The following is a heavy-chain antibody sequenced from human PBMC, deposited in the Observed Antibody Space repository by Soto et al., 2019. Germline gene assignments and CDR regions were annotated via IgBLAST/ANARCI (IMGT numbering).Heavy chain of an antibody. V-gene: IGHV5-10-1*01. CDR3: ARRASIADYGKNC. Sequence: GEDLKISCKGSGYSFTSYWISWVRLMPGKGLEWMGRIDPGDSYINYSLCLYGDVTISADKSISTAFLQWRSLKASAPATSYCARRASIADYGKNCLHRGTTIAVST. J-gene: IGHJ6*04. CDR2: IDPGDSYI. CDR1: GYSFTSYW. D-gene: IGHD6-13*01.